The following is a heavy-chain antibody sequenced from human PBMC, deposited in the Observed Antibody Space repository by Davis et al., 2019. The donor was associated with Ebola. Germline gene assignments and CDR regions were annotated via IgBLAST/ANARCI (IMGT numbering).Heavy chain of an antibody. CDR1: GFTFSSYG. V-gene: IGHV3-30*03. CDR3: ARNQPPTYYYDSSGYYTRGGACDI. J-gene: IGHJ3*02. Sequence: GESLKISCAASGFTFSSYGMHWVRQAPGKGLEWVAVISYDGSNKYYADSVKVRFTISRNNSKNTLYLQMNSLRAEDTAVYYCARNQPPTYYYDSSGYYTRGGACDIWGQGTMVTVSS. D-gene: IGHD3-22*01. CDR2: ISYDGSNK.